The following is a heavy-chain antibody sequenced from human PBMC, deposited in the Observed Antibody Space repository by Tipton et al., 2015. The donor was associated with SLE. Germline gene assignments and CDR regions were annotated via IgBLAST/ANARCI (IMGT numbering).Heavy chain of an antibody. Sequence: TLSLTCTVSGGSVSSGSYYWAWIRQPPGKGPEWIGTIYYSGSTYYYPSLKSRITISVDTSKNQFSLEVRSVTAADTAVYYCVRLRSKVPIDYWGQGTLVTVSS. V-gene: IGHV4-39*07. CDR2: IYYSGST. J-gene: IGHJ4*02. CDR1: GGSVSSGSYY. CDR3: VRLRSKVPIDY.